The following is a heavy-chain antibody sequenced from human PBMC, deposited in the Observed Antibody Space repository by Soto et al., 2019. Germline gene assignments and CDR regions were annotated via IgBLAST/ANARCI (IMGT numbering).Heavy chain of an antibody. D-gene: IGHD2-2*01. Sequence: QVQLVQSGAEVKKPGSSVKVSCKASGGTFSSYAISWVRQVTGQGIEWMGGIIPIFGTANYAQKFQGRVTITADESTSTAYMELSSLRSEDTAVYYCSRDGTFGIVVVPAAENYYYYGMDVWGQGTTVTVSS. CDR3: SRDGTFGIVVVPAAENYYYYGMDV. CDR2: IIPIFGTA. V-gene: IGHV1-69*01. CDR1: GGTFSSYA. J-gene: IGHJ6*02.